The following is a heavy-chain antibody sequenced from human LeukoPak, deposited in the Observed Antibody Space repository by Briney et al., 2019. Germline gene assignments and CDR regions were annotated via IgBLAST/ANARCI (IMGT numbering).Heavy chain of an antibody. CDR2: IYYSGST. J-gene: IGHJ4*02. D-gene: IGHD3-9*01. CDR3: ARFPDMWYFDWLGFDY. V-gene: IGHV4-39*01. Sequence: SETLSLTCTVSGGSLSSSSYYWGWIRQPPGKGLEWIGSIYYSGSTYYNPSLKSRVTISVDTSKNQFSLKLSSVTAADTAVYYCARFPDMWYFDWLGFDYWGQGTLVTVSS. CDR1: GGSLSSSSYY.